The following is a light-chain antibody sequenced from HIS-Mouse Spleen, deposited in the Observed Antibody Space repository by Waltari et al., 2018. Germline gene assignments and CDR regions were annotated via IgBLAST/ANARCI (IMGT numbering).Light chain of an antibody. J-gene: IGLJ3*02. CDR2: SNN. V-gene: IGLV1-44*01. CDR3: AAWDDSLNGV. CDR1: SSNIGSNT. Sequence: QSVLTQPPSASGTPGQRVTISCSGSSSNIGSNTVNWYQQLPGTAPKLLIYSNNPRPSGVTDRFSGSKSGTSASLAISGLQSEDEADYYCAAWDDSLNGVFGGGTKLTVL.